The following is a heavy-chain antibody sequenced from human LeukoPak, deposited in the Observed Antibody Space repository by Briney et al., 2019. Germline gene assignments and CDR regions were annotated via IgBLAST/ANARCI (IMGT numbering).Heavy chain of an antibody. CDR3: ARSPSGSVDY. D-gene: IGHD3-10*01. V-gene: IGHV3-21*01. CDR2: ISSSSSYI. J-gene: IGHJ4*02. Sequence: GGSLRPSCAASGFTFSTYEMNWVRQAPGKGLEWVSSISSSSSYIYYADSVKGRFTISRDNAKNSLYLQMNSLRAEDAAVYYCARSPSGSVDYWGQGTLVTVSS. CDR1: GFTFSTYE.